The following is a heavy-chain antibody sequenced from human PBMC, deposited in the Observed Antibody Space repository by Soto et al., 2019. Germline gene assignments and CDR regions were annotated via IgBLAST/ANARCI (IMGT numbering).Heavy chain of an antibody. CDR1: GVSFSGYY. J-gene: IGHJ2*01. CDR3: ARARYIVVVVAAIKGNWYFDL. V-gene: IGHV4-34*01. D-gene: IGHD2-15*01. Sequence: QVQLQQWGAGLLKPSETLSLTCAVYGVSFSGYYWSWIRQPPGKGLEWIGEINHSGSTNYNPSLKSHVTLSADTSKNQLSLKLSSVTAADTPVYYCARARYIVVVVAAIKGNWYFDLWGRGTLVTVSS. CDR2: INHSGST.